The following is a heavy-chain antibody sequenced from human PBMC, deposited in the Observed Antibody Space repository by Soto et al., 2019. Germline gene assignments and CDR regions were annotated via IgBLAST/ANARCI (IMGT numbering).Heavy chain of an antibody. J-gene: IGHJ4*02. D-gene: IGHD3-3*01. CDR3: AKERYDFWSGYYIFDY. CDR1: GFTFSSYA. CDR2: ISGSGGST. Sequence: PGGSLRLSCAASGFTFSSYAMSWVRQAPGKGLEWVSAISGSGGSTYYADSVKGRFTISRDNSKNTLYLQMNSLRAEDTAVYYCAKERYDFWSGYYIFDYWGQGTLVTVSS. V-gene: IGHV3-23*01.